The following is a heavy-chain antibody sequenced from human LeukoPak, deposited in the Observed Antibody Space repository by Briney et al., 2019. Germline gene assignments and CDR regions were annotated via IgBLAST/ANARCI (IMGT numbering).Heavy chain of an antibody. D-gene: IGHD3-10*01. J-gene: IGHJ4*02. CDR2: IYTSGST. V-gene: IGHV4-61*02. CDR1: GGSISSGSYY. Sequence: PSETLSLTCTVSGGSISSGSYYWSWIRQPAGKGLEWIGRIYTSGSTNYNPSLKSRVTISVDMSKNQFSLKLSSVTAADTAVYYCAGFGSGSSLDYWGQGTLVTVSS. CDR3: AGFGSGSSLDY.